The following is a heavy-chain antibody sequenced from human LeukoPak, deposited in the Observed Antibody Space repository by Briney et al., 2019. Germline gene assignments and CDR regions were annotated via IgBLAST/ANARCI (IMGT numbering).Heavy chain of an antibody. CDR2: IYYSGST. D-gene: IGHD6-13*01. CDR1: GGSISSYY. CDR3: ARDKGSWYYFDY. V-gene: IGHV4-59*01. J-gene: IGHJ4*02. Sequence: SETLSLTCTVSGGSISSYYWSWIRQPPGKGLEWIGYIYYSGSTNYNPSHKSRVTISVDTSKNQFSLKLSSVTAADTAVYYCARDKGSWYYFDYWGQGTLVTVSS.